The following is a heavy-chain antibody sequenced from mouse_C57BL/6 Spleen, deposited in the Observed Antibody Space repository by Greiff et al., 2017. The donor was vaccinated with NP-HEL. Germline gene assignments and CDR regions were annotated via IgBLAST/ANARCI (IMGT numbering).Heavy chain of an antibody. J-gene: IGHJ3*01. Sequence: EVQGVESGGDLVKPGGSLKLSCAASGFTFSSYGMSWVRQTPDKRLEWVATISSGGSYTYYPDSVKGRFTISRDNAKNTLYLQMSSLKSEDTAMYYCARQAAYWGQGTLVTVSA. V-gene: IGHV5-6*01. CDR1: GFTFSSYG. CDR2: ISSGGSYT. CDR3: ARQAAY.